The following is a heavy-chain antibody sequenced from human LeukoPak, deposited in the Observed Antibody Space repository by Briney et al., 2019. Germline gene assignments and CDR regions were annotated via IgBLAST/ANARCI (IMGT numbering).Heavy chain of an antibody. J-gene: IGHJ2*01. Sequence: PGGSLRLSCAASGFTFSSYTMNWVRQAPGKGLEWVSSISSSTDYIYYADSVKGRFTISRDNAKNSLYLQMSSLIAEDTAVYYCATDGKLGYCTGGRCYRYFDLWGRGTLVTVSS. CDR3: ATDGKLGYCTGGRCYRYFDL. CDR1: GFTFSSYT. D-gene: IGHD2-8*02. V-gene: IGHV3-21*01. CDR2: ISSSTDYI.